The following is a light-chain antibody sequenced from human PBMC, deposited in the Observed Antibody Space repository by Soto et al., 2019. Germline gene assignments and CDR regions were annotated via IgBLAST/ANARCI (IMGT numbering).Light chain of an antibody. CDR3: CSYAGSYCKVV. V-gene: IGLV2-11*01. CDR1: SSDVGGYNY. Sequence: QSALTQPRSVSGSPGQSVTISCTGISSDVGGYNYVSWYQQHPGKAPKLMIYDVSKRPSGVPDRFSGSKSGNTASLTISGLQAEDEADYYCCSYAGSYCKVVFGGGTKLTVL. CDR2: DVS. J-gene: IGLJ2*01.